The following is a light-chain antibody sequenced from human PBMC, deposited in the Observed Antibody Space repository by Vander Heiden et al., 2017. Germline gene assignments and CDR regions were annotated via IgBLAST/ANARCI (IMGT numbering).Light chain of an antibody. J-gene: IGKJ2*01. CDR3: QQYNSYPGT. CDR2: KAS. V-gene: IGKV1-5*03. CDR1: QSISSW. Sequence: DIQMTQSPSTLSASVGDRVTITCRASQSISSWLAWYQQKPGKAPKLLIYKASSLESGVPSRVSGSGSGTEFTLTISSLQPDDFATYYCQQYNSYPGTFGQGTKLEIK.